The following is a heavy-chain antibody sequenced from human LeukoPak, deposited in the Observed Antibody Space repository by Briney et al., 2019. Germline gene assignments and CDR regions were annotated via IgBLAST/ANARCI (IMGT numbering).Heavy chain of an antibody. CDR3: ASFYDSSGCAFDI. V-gene: IGHV5-51*01. CDR1: GYSFTSYW. Sequence: GESLKISCKGSGYSFTSYWIGWVRQMPGKGLEWMGIIYPGDSDTRYGPSFQGQVTISADKSISTAYLQWSSLKASDTAMYYCASFYDSSGCAFDIWGQGTMVTVSS. D-gene: IGHD3-22*01. CDR2: IYPGDSDT. J-gene: IGHJ3*02.